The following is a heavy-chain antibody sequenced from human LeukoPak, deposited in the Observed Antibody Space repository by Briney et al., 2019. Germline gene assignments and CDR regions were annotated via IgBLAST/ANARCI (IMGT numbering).Heavy chain of an antibody. CDR2: ISVRGGST. J-gene: IGHJ5*02. Sequence: SGGSLRLSVATSGFTFSSYGMSWVRQAPGKGRGGVSVISVRGGSTYYADSVKGRFNISRDNCKKTLYLQMNRLSAEDTAVYYCAKDRLEGLTTVTTHWFDPWGQGTLVTVSS. CDR3: AKDRLEGLTTVTTHWFDP. V-gene: IGHV3-23*01. D-gene: IGHD4-11*01. CDR1: GFTFSSYG.